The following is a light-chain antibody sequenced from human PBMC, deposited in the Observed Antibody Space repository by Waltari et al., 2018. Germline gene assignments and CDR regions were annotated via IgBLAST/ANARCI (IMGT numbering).Light chain of an antibody. CDR3: QAWDSGTGV. J-gene: IGLJ2*01. Sequence: SYELTQPPSVSVSPGQTASITCSGDKLGDKYACWYQQKPGQSPVLVIYQDSKRPSGSPERFSGSNSGNTATLTISGTQAMDEADYYCQAWDSGTGVFGGGTKLTVL. V-gene: IGLV3-1*01. CDR2: QDS. CDR1: KLGDKY.